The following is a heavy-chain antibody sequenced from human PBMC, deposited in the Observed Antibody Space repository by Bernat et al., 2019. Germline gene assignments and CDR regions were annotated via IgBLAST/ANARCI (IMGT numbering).Heavy chain of an antibody. D-gene: IGHD6-19*01. Sequence: QVQLVESGGGVVQPGRSLRLSCAASGFTFSSYGMHWVRQAPGKGLEWVAVISYDGSNKYYAASVKGRFTISRDNSKTTLYLQMNSLRAEDTAVYYCAKDPSQVAAAGDYSYYYGMDVWGQGTTVTVSS. V-gene: IGHV3-30*18. CDR1: GFTFSSYG. J-gene: IGHJ6*02. CDR3: AKDPSQVAAAGDYSYYYGMDV. CDR2: ISYDGSNK.